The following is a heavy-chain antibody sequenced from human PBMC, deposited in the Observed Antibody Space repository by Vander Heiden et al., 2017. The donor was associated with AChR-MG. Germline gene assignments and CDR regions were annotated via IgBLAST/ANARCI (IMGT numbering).Heavy chain of an antibody. J-gene: IGHJ3*02. CDR1: GFTVSNNY. Sequence: DVQLVETGGGLIQPGGSLRLSCAVSGFTVSNNYMNWVRQAPGKGLEWVSVLCRDVRTYYAASVKGRFTISRDNSKNTLFLQMNSLRVEDTAVYYCAREINGSGPDGAFDIWGQGTMVTVSS. CDR2: LCRDVRT. CDR3: AREINGSGPDGAFDI. V-gene: IGHV3-53*02. D-gene: IGHD6-19*01.